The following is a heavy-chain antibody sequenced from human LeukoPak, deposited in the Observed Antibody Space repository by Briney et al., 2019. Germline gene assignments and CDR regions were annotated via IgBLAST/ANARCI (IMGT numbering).Heavy chain of an antibody. D-gene: IGHD3-10*01. J-gene: IGHJ5*02. Sequence: ASVKVSCKASGYTFTRHHMHWVRQAPGQGLEYMGIINPSGGTTSYAPKFQGRVTMTRDTSTSTVYMELSSLRFEDTAVYYCARDPGSSFPHNWFDPWGQGTLVTVSS. V-gene: IGHV1-46*01. CDR2: INPSGGTT. CDR3: ARDPGSSFPHNWFDP. CDR1: GYTFTRHH.